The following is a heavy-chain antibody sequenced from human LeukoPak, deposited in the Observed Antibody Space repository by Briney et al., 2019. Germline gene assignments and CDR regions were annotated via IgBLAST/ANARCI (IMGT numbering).Heavy chain of an antibody. J-gene: IGHJ5*02. CDR1: GASITSSY. Sequence: SETLSLTCSVPGASITSSYWSWIRQTPGKVLEYIGNIYSGRTNYNHSFESRVTVSLDTSKNQFSLRLTSVTAADTALYYCARDGYGSGSYGWFDPWGQGTLVTVSS. D-gene: IGHD3-10*01. CDR2: IYSGRT. CDR3: ARDGYGSGSYGWFDP. V-gene: IGHV4-59*01.